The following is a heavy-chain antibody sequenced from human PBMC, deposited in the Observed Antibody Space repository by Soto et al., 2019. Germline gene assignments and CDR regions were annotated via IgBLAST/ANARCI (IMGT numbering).Heavy chain of an antibody. CDR2: ISGSGGST. D-gene: IGHD1-26*01. Sequence: XGSLQLSCSASGFTFRTDAVSWVRQASGEGLEWVSAISGSGGSTYYADAVKCRFTISRDNSKNTLYLQMNSLRAEDTAVYYCAKEGLSGSYAWGQGTLVTVSS. CDR1: GFTFRTDA. V-gene: IGHV3-23*01. J-gene: IGHJ5*02. CDR3: AKEGLSGSYA.